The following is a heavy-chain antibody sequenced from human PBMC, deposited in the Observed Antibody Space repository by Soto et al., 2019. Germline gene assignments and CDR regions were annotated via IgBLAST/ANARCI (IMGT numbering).Heavy chain of an antibody. J-gene: IGHJ5*02. CDR1: GGSISSGGYY. V-gene: IGHV4-31*03. CDR2: IYYSGST. CDR3: ARDRGVGVAMIRGNWFDP. Sequence: QVQLQESGPGLVKPSQTLSLTCTVSGGSISSGGYYWSWIRQPPGKGLEWIGYIYYSGSTYYNPSLKSRVTISMDTSKNHFSLNMSSVTAADTAVYYCARDRGVGVAMIRGNWFDPWGQGTPVTVSS. D-gene: IGHD3-10*01.